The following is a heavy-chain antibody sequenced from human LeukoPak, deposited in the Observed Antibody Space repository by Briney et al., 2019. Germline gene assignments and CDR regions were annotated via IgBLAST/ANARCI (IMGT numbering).Heavy chain of an antibody. V-gene: IGHV3-53*05. Sequence: GGSLRLSCAASGFTVSSNYMSWVRQAPGKGLEWVSVIYSGGSTYYADSVKGRFTISRDNSKNTLYLQMNSLRAEDTAVYYCARVGSSDWYAYYFDYWGQGTLVTVSS. CDR3: ARVGSSDWYAYYFDY. D-gene: IGHD6-19*01. J-gene: IGHJ4*02. CDR2: IYSGGST. CDR1: GFTVSSNY.